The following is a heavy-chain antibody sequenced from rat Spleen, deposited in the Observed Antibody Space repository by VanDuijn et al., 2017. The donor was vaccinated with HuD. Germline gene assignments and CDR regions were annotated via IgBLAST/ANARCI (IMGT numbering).Heavy chain of an antibody. D-gene: IGHD1-4*01. CDR1: GFTFSDYV. CDR3: ARHGYGYTFYFDY. CDR2: ISTGGGNT. J-gene: IGHJ2*01. V-gene: IGHV5S14*01. Sequence: EVRLVESGGGLVQPGRSLKVSCAASGFTFSDYVMAWVRLTPMKGLEWVASISTGGGNTYYRDSVKGRFTISRNTAKNTQYLQMDSLRSEDTATYYCARHGYGYTFYFDYWGQGVMVTVSS.